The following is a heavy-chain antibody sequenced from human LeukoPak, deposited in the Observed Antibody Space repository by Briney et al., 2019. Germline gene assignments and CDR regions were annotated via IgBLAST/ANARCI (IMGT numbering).Heavy chain of an antibody. Sequence: GGSLRLSCAASGFSVSNNYMSWVRQPPGKGLEGVSVIYSRGATYYADSVKGRFTISRDNSKNTLYLQMNSLRVEDTAVYYCAARNYWGQGTLVTVSS. CDR1: GFSVSNNY. CDR3: AARNY. J-gene: IGHJ4*02. D-gene: IGHD1-14*01. V-gene: IGHV3-53*01. CDR2: IYSRGAT.